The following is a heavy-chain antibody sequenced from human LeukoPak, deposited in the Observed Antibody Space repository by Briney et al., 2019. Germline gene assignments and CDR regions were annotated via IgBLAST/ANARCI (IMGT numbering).Heavy chain of an antibody. Sequence: GGSLRLSCAASGFTFSSYGMHWVRQAPGKGLEWVAFIRYDGSNKYYADSVKGRFTISRDNSKNTLYLQMNSLRAEDTAVYYCARDAAMTTVVRSFDYWGQGTLVTVSS. J-gene: IGHJ4*02. D-gene: IGHD4-23*01. CDR3: ARDAAMTTVVRSFDY. V-gene: IGHV3-30*02. CDR1: GFTFSSYG. CDR2: IRYDGSNK.